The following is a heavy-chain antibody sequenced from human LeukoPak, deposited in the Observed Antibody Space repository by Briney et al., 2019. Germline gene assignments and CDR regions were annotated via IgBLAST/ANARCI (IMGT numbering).Heavy chain of an antibody. CDR3: AGCSGGSCYSRGKYGVDV. D-gene: IGHD2-15*01. CDR2: MRRDGNEI. Sequence: GGSLRLSCSASGFTFSTYWMSWVRQAPGKGLEWVANMRRDGNEIYYLDSVRGRFTISRDNAKNSLYLQMNSLRADDTAVYYCAGCSGGSCYSRGKYGVDVWGQGTTVIVSS. CDR1: GFTFSTYW. J-gene: IGHJ6*02. V-gene: IGHV3-7*03.